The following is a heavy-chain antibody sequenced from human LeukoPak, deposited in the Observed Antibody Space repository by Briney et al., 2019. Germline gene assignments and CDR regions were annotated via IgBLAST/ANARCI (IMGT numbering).Heavy chain of an antibody. Sequence: TGGSLRLSCAASGFTFSSYEMNWVRQAPGKGLEWVSSISSSSSYIYYADSVKGRFTISRDNAKNSLYLQMNSLRAEDTAVYYCARDSAIFSWFDPWGQGTLVTVSS. CDR2: ISSSSSYI. CDR1: GFTFSSYE. V-gene: IGHV3-21*01. CDR3: ARDSAIFSWFDP. D-gene: IGHD3-9*01. J-gene: IGHJ5*02.